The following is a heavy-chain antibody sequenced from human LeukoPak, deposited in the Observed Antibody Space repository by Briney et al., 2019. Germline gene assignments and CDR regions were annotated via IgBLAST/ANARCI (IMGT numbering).Heavy chain of an antibody. CDR1: GYSLTELC. CDR3: AAGRFGILCHFNY. CDR2: YDPDAGET. J-gene: IGHJ4*02. Sequence: ASVKVSCKVSGYSLTELCVHWVRQAPGQGLEWMGGYDPDAGETIYAQKFQGRVTMTEDTSTDTAYMEVTSLRSDDTAVYYCAAGRFGILCHFNYWGQGTLVTASS. V-gene: IGHV1-24*01. D-gene: IGHD3-10*01.